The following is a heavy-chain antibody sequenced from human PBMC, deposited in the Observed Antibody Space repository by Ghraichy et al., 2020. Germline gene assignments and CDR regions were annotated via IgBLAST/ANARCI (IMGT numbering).Heavy chain of an antibody. CDR1: GGSFSGYY. CDR3: ARGDPWIQLQF. J-gene: IGHJ4*02. Sequence: SETLSLTCAVYGGSFSGYYWSWIRQPPGKGLEWIGEINHSGSTNYNPSLKSRVTISVDTSKNQFSLKLSSVTAADTAVYYCARGDPWIQLQFWGQGTLVTVSS. CDR2: INHSGST. D-gene: IGHD5-18*01. V-gene: IGHV4-34*01.